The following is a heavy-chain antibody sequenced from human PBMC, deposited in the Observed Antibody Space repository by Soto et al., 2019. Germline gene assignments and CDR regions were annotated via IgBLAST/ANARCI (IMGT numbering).Heavy chain of an antibody. CDR3: ARHSTSAPMDY. V-gene: IGHV5-51*01. D-gene: IGHD2-2*01. CDR1: GYSFTTYL. Sequence: PGESLKISCKGSGYSFTTYLIALVRQMPGKGLGWVGIIYPGDSDTRYSPSFEGHVTISVDKSISTAFLQWNSLKASDNAIYYCARHSTSAPMDYWGQGTLVTVSS. J-gene: IGHJ4*01. CDR2: IYPGDSDT.